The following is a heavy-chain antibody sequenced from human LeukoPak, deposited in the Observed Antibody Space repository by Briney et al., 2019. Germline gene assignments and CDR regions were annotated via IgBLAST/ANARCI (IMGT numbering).Heavy chain of an antibody. D-gene: IGHD6-13*01. CDR3: ASSSSWYENWNY. V-gene: IGHV1-18*01. CDR2: ISAYNGNT. CDR1: GYTFTSYG. J-gene: IGHJ4*02. Sequence: ASVKVSCKASGYTFTSYGISLVRQAPGQGLEWMGWISAYNGNTNYAQKLQGRVTMTADTSTSTAYMELRSLRSDDTAVYYCASSSSWYENWNYWGQGTLVTVSS.